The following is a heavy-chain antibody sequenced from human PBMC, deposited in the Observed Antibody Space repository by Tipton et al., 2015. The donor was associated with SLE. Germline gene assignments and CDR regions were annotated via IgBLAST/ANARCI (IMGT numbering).Heavy chain of an antibody. CDR2: IYYSGST. D-gene: IGHD3-10*01. V-gene: IGHV4-39*01. CDR1: GGSISSSSYY. J-gene: IGHJ4*02. Sequence: LRLSCTVSGGSISSSSYYWGWIRQPPGKGLGWIGSIYYSGSTYYNPSLKSRVTISVDTSKNQFSLKLSSVTAADTAVYYCARLGVTMVRGVREDYFDYWGQGTLVTVSS. CDR3: ARLGVTMVRGVREDYFDY.